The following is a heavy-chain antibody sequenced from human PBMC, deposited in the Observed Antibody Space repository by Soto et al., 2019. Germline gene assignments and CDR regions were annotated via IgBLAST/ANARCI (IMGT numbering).Heavy chain of an antibody. D-gene: IGHD3-22*01. Sequence: GASVKVSCKASGYSFTDYHIHWVRQAPGQGLEWLGRINPKSGGTSTAQKFQGRVTMTRDTSISTAYMELSRLRSDDTAVYYCARDNMPRLYYYDSSGYYFNWFDPWGQGTLVTVSS. J-gene: IGHJ5*02. CDR1: GYSFTDYH. CDR2: INPKSGGT. V-gene: IGHV1-2*06. CDR3: ARDNMPRLYYYDSSGYYFNWFDP.